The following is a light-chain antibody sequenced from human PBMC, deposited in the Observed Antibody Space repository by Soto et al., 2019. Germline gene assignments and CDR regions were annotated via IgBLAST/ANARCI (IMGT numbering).Light chain of an antibody. Sequence: DIVLTQSPGTLSLSPGQRATLSCRASQNIRSNYVAWYQQKPGQAPRLLIFGSSSTATGIPDRFSASGSGADFTRTISRLEPEDFAVFYCQQYGYEPLTFGGGTKVEI. CDR1: QNIRSNY. CDR3: QQYGYEPLT. J-gene: IGKJ4*01. V-gene: IGKV3-20*01. CDR2: GSS.